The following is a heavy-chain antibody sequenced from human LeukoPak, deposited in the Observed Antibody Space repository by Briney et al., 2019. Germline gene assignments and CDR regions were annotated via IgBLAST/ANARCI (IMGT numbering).Heavy chain of an antibody. CDR1: GYTFTSYD. CDR2: MNPNSGNT. J-gene: IGHJ4*02. D-gene: IGHD1-26*01. V-gene: IGHV1-8*03. Sequence: GASVKVSCKASGYTFTSYDINWVRQATGQGLEWMGWMNPNSGNTGYAQKFQGRVTITRNTSISTAYMELSSLRSEDTAVYYCARTIVGATGDCFDYWGQGTLVTVSS. CDR3: ARTIVGATGDCFDY.